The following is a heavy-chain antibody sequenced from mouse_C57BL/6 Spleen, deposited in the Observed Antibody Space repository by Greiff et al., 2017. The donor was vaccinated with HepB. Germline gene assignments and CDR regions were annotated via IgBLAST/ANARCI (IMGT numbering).Heavy chain of an antibody. Sequence: EVQLVESGAELVRPGASVKLSCTASGFNIKDDYMHWVKQRPEQGLEWIGWIDPENGDTEYASKFQGKATITADTSSNTAYLQLSSLTSEDTAVYYCTLNYGNYGAYWGQGTLVTVSA. CDR3: TLNYGNYGAY. J-gene: IGHJ3*01. CDR1: GFNIKDDY. D-gene: IGHD2-1*01. V-gene: IGHV14-4*01. CDR2: IDPENGDT.